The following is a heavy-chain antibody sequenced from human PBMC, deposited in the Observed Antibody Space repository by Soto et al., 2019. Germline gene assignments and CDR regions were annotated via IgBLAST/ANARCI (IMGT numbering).Heavy chain of an antibody. Sequence: AASVKVSCKASGGSFSSYAISWVRQAPGQGLEWMGGIVPQFRTSKYAQKFQGRVTITADKSTNTAYMELRSLRSEDTAVYYCVRIVVPGFGSYYGTDVWGQGTTVTVSS. CDR2: IVPQFRTS. D-gene: IGHD2-21*01. J-gene: IGHJ6*02. CDR3: VRIVVPGFGSYYGTDV. V-gene: IGHV1-69*06. CDR1: GGSFSSYA.